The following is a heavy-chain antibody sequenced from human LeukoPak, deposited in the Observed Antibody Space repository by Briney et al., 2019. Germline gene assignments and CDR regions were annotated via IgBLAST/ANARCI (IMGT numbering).Heavy chain of an antibody. CDR3: ARDLGGSPPWGTAMVGAY. V-gene: IGHV1-46*01. Sequence: GASVKVSCKASGYTFTSYYMHWVRQAPGQGLEWMGIINPSGGSTSYAQKFQGRVTMTRDMSTSTVYMELSSLRSEDTAVYYCARDLGGSPPWGTAMVGAYWGQGTLVTVSS. D-gene: IGHD5-18*01. J-gene: IGHJ4*02. CDR2: INPSGGST. CDR1: GYTFTSYY.